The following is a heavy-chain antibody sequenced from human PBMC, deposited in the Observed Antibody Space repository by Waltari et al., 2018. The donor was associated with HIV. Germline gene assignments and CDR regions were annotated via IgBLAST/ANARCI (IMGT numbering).Heavy chain of an antibody. V-gene: IGHV1-46*01. CDR2: INPSGGST. D-gene: IGHD2-15*01. CDR3: ARALGYCSGGSCYPYYYYYGMDV. Sequence: QVQLVQSGAEVKKPGASVKVSCKASGYTFTSYYMHWVRQAPGQGLEWMGIINPSGGSTSYAQKFQGRVTMTRDTSTSTVYMELSSLRSEDTAVYYCARALGYCSGGSCYPYYYYYGMDVWGQGTTVTVSS. J-gene: IGHJ6*02. CDR1: GYTFTSYY.